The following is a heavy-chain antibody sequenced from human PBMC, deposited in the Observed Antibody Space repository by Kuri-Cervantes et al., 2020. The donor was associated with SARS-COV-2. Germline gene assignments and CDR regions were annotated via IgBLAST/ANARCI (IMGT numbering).Heavy chain of an antibody. CDR3: ARGEGVRGLMVMLRWRGAGSLDF. V-gene: IGHV1-2*04. CDR2: INPNTGGT. Sequence: ASVKVSCKASGYTFTDYGIHWVRQAPGEGLEWMGWINPNTGGTNYAQKFQGWVTMTRDTSPSTVYMDLSKMTSGPPAIYYCARGEGVRGLMVMLRWRGAGSLDFWGQGTMVTVSS. D-gene: IGHD3-10*01. J-gene: IGHJ4*02. CDR1: GYTFTDYG.